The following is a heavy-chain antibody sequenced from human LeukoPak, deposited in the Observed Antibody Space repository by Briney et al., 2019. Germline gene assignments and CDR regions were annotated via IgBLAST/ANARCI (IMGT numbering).Heavy chain of an antibody. V-gene: IGHV3-30*03. J-gene: IGHJ3*02. CDR1: GFTFSNYG. D-gene: IGHD2-15*01. CDR2: ISYDGSNK. CDR3: ARGYSRAAFDI. Sequence: QSGGSLRLSCAASGFTFSNYGMHWVRQAPGKGLEWVAVISYDGSNKYYADSVKGRFTVSRDNGKNSLLLQMNSLRAEDTALYYCARGYSRAAFDIWGQGTVVAVSP.